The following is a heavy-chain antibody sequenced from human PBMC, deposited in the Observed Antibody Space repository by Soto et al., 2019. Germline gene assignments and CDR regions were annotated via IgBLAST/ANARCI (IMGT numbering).Heavy chain of an antibody. Sequence: EVQLLESGGGLVQPGGSLRLSCATSGFTFSSYVMSWVRQAPGKRLEWVSAISGSGGSTYYADSVKGRFTISRDNSKNTLYLQMNSLRAEDTAVYYCAKGNGDYAPVDYWGQGTLVTVSS. CDR1: GFTFSSYV. CDR3: AKGNGDYAPVDY. CDR2: ISGSGGST. J-gene: IGHJ4*02. D-gene: IGHD4-17*01. V-gene: IGHV3-23*01.